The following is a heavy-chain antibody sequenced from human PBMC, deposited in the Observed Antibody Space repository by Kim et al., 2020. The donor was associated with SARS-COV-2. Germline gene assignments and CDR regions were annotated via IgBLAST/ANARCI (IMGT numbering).Heavy chain of an antibody. Sequence: SETLSLTCTVSGGSISSYYWSWIRQPPGKGLEWIGYIYYSGSTNYNPSLKSRVTISVDTSKNQFSLKLSSVTAADTAVYYCACSSGSSLPFFDYWGQGTLVTVSS. CDR2: IYYSGST. CDR1: GGSISSYY. D-gene: IGHD3-10*01. V-gene: IGHV4-59*13. CDR3: ACSSGSSLPFFDY. J-gene: IGHJ4*02.